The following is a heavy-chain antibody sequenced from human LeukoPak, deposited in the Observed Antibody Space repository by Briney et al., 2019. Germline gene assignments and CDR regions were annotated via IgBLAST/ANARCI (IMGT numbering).Heavy chain of an antibody. CDR3: ARYGSGSYRLFDP. V-gene: IGHV4-59*01. Sequence: PSETLSLTCTVSGGSISSYYWSWIRQPPGKGLEWIGYIYYSGSTNYNPSLKSRVTISVDTSKNQFSLKLSSVTAADTAVYYCARYGSGSYRLFDPWGQGTLVTVSS. J-gene: IGHJ5*02. CDR1: GGSISSYY. CDR2: IYYSGST. D-gene: IGHD3-10*01.